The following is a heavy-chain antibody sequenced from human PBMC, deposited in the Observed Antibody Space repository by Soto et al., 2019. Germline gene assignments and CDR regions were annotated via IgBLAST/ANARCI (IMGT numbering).Heavy chain of an antibody. CDR3: ARDRIVPWYFDL. CDR1: GFTFSSYA. CDR2: ISYDGSNK. V-gene: IGHV3-30-3*01. Sequence: QVQLVESGGGVVQPGRSLRLSCAASGFTFSSYAMHWVRQAPGKGLEWVAVISYDGSNKYYADSVKGRFTISRDNSKTTLYLQMNSRRAEDTAVYYCARDRIVPWYFDLWGRGTLVTVSS. D-gene: IGHD3-16*02. J-gene: IGHJ2*01.